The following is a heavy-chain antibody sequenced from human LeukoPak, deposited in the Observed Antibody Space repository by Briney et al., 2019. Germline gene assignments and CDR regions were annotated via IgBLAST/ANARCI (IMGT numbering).Heavy chain of an antibody. CDR2: MNPNSGNT. D-gene: IGHD3-10*01. V-gene: IGHV1-8*01. CDR3: ARGASYYTRVWYYYYGMDV. Sequence: GASVKVSCKASGYTFTSYDINWVRQATGQGLEWMGWMNPNSGNTGYAQKFQGRVAMTRNTSISTAYMELSSLRSEDTAVYYCARGASYYTRVWYYYYGMDVWGQGTTVTVSS. CDR1: GYTFTSYD. J-gene: IGHJ6*02.